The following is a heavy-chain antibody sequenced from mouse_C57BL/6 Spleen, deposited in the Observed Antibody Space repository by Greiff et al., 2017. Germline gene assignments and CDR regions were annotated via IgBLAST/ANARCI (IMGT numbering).Heavy chain of an antibody. CDR3: AREAYYSNIFAY. J-gene: IGHJ3*01. D-gene: IGHD2-5*01. CDR1: GYTFTSYW. CDR2: IDPSDSET. Sequence: QVQLQQPGAELVRPGSSVKLSCKASGYTFTSYWMHWVKQRPIQGLEWIGNIDPSDSETHYNQKFKDKATLTVDKSSSTAYMQLSSLTSEDSAVYYCAREAYYSNIFAYWGQGTLVTVSA. V-gene: IGHV1-52*01.